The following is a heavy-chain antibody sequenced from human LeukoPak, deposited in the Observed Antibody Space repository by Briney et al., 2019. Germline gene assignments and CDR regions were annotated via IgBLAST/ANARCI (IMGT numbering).Heavy chain of an antibody. Sequence: GRSLRLSCAASRFTFSSYGMHWVRQAPGQGLEWVGGICHNGSITYYADSLKGRFTISRDNSTNTLYLQMNSLRAADTAVYYCARDLTTYSPGRWFDPWGQGTLVSVSS. CDR1: RFTFSSYG. V-gene: IGHV3-33*01. D-gene: IGHD1-26*01. J-gene: IGHJ5*02. CDR2: ICHNGSIT. CDR3: ARDLTTYSPGRWFDP.